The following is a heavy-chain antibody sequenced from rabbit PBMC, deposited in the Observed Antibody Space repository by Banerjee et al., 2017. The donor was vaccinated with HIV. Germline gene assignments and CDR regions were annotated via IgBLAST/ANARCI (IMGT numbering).Heavy chain of an antibody. CDR1: GFDFSSNS. J-gene: IGHJ4*01. D-gene: IGHD6-1*01. Sequence: QEQLEESGGDLVKPGASLTLTCTASGFDFSSNSMCWVRQAPGKGLEWIACIYADDGSTDYARWVNGRFTISKASSTTVTLQMTSLTAADTATYFCARGDAGWGGYGYAHNLWGPGTLVTVS. CDR2: IYADDGST. CDR3: ARGDAGWGGYGYAHNL. V-gene: IGHV1S45*01.